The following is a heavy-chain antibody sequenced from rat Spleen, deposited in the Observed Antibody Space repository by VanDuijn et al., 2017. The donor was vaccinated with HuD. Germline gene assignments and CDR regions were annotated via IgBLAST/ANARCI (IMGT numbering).Heavy chain of an antibody. CDR2: MGSGGNT. Sequence: QVQLKESGPGLVQPSETLSLTCTVSGFSLTSYNVHWVRQPPGKGLEWIGVMGSGGNTDYHSALKSRLSISRDTSKNQVFLKRNSLQSEDTTTYYCAREVLTGRGYYFDYWGQGVMVTVSS. V-gene: IGHV2-45*01. CDR1: GFSLTSYN. J-gene: IGHJ2*01. D-gene: IGHD5-1*01. CDR3: AREVLTGRGYYFDY.